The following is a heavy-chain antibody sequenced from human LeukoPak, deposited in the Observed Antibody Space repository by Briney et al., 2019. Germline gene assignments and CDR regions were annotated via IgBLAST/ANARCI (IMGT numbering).Heavy chain of an antibody. D-gene: IGHD3-22*01. CDR1: GGSISSSSYY. CDR3: AGTPLYYYDSSALLGY. Sequence: SETLSLTCTVSGGSISSSSYYWGWIRQPPGKGLEWIGSIYYSGSTYYNPSLKSRVTISVDTSKNQFSLKLSSVTAADTAVYYCAGTPLYYYDSSALLGYWGQGTLVTVSS. J-gene: IGHJ4*02. CDR2: IYYSGST. V-gene: IGHV4-39*07.